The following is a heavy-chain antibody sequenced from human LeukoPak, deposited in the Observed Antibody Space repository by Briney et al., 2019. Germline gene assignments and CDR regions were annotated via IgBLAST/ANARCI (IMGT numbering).Heavy chain of an antibody. CDR2: IEQDGSEK. Sequence: GGSLRLSCAASGFTFSSYWMSWVRQAPGKGLEWVANIEQDGSEKYYVDSVKGRFTISRDNAKNSLYLQMNSLRAVDTSVYYCARLDDFWSGYWGNYYYYMDVWGKGTTVTVSS. J-gene: IGHJ6*03. V-gene: IGHV3-7*01. D-gene: IGHD3-3*01. CDR1: GFTFSSYW. CDR3: ARLDDFWSGYWGNYYYYMDV.